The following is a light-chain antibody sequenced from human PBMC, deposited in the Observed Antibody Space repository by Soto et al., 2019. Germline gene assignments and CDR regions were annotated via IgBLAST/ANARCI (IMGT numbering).Light chain of an antibody. V-gene: IGLV2-14*01. CDR1: SSDIGDYNY. CDR2: EVT. CDR3: SSYTATRTLV. J-gene: IGLJ2*01. Sequence: QSALTQPASVSGSPGQSITISCTGTSSDIGDYNYVSWYQHHPGKAPKLMIYEVTHRPSGISNRFSASKSGNTASLTISGLQAEDEADYYCSSYTATRTLVFGGGTKVTVL.